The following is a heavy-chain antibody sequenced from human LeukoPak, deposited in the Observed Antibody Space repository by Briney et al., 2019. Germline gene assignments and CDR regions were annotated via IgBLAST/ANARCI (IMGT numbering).Heavy chain of an antibody. CDR3: ARDQAGEQPWFDP. CDR1: GGTFSSYA. CDR2: IIPIFGTA. V-gene: IGHV1-69*06. J-gene: IGHJ5*02. D-gene: IGHD1/OR15-1a*01. Sequence: ASVKVSCKASGGTFSSYAISWVRRAPGQGLEWMGGIIPIFGTANYAQKFQGRVTITADKSTSTAYMELSSLRSEDTAVYYCARDQAGEQPWFDPWGQGTLVTVSS.